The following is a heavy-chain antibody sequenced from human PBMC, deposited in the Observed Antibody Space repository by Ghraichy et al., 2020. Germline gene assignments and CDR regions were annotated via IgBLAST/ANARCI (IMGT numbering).Heavy chain of an antibody. D-gene: IGHD1-7*01. J-gene: IGHJ6*02. CDR2: IFSTDEK. Sequence: SGPTLVKPTQTLTLTCTVSGFSLSNRRFGVSWIRQPPGKALEWLAHIFSTDEKAYLTSLKSRLTISRDTSESQVVLTMTNMDPVDTATYFCARTQIELEPTSMGNYHGMDVWGLGTTVTVSS. V-gene: IGHV2-26*01. CDR1: GFSLSNRRFG. CDR3: ARTQIELEPTSMGNYHGMDV.